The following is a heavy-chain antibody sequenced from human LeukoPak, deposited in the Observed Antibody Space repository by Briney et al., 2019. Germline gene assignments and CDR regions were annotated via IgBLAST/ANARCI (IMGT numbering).Heavy chain of an antibody. J-gene: IGHJ4*02. Sequence: SETLSLTCAVSGGSISSGDYPWSWIRQPPGKGLEWIGYIFHTGHTSYNPSLKSRVTISVDMSKNQLSLKLSSVTAADTAVYYCARGFYGSGSQFDYWGQGALVTVSS. CDR2: IFHTGHT. CDR3: ARGFYGSGSQFDY. CDR1: GGSISSGDYP. V-gene: IGHV4-30-2*01. D-gene: IGHD3-10*01.